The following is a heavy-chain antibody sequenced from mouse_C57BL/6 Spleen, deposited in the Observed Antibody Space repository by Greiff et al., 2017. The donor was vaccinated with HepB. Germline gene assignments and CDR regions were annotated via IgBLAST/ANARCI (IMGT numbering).Heavy chain of an antibody. J-gene: IGHJ3*01. CDR2: IDPSDSET. CDR3: ARGRNYDEAWLAY. CDR1: GYTFTSYW. V-gene: IGHV1-52*01. Sequence: QVQLQQPGAELVRPGSSVKLSCKASGYTFTSYWMHWVKQRPIQGLEWIGNIDPSDSETHYNQKFKDKATLTVDKSSSTAYMQLSSLTSEDSAVYYCARGRNYDEAWLAYWGQGTLVTVSA. D-gene: IGHD2-4*01.